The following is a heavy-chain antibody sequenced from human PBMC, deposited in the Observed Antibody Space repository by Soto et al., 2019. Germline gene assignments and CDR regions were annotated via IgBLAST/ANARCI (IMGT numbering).Heavy chain of an antibody. D-gene: IGHD2-2*01. CDR1: GFTFSSYA. Sequence: QVQLVESGGGVVQPGRSLRLSCAASGFTFSSYAMHWVRQAPGKGLEWVAVISYDGSNIYYADSVKGRFTISRDDSKNTVYLQMNSLRPEDTAVYYCARQMPHRYYYYGMDVWGQGTTVTVSS. J-gene: IGHJ6*02. CDR2: ISYDGSNI. V-gene: IGHV3-30-3*01. CDR3: ARQMPHRYYYYGMDV.